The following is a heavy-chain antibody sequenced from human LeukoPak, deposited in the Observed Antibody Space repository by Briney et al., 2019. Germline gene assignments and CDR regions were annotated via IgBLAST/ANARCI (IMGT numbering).Heavy chain of an antibody. Sequence: PGGSLRLSCAASGFTFSTYWMSWVRQAPGKGLEWVSAISGSGGSTYYADSVKGRFTISRDNSKNTLYLQMNSLRAEDTAVYYCAKASRRGYYYYGMDVWGQGTTVTVSS. CDR1: GFTFSTYW. CDR2: ISGSGGST. J-gene: IGHJ6*02. D-gene: IGHD3-16*01. V-gene: IGHV3-23*01. CDR3: AKASRRGYYYYGMDV.